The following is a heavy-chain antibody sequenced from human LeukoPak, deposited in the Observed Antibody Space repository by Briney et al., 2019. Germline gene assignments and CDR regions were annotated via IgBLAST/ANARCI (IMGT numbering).Heavy chain of an antibody. D-gene: IGHD5-24*01. CDR3: ARHPRDGATTYFDY. V-gene: IGHV4-39*01. Sequence: SETLSLTCTVSGGSISGSSYYWGWIRQSPVKGLEWIGSIYYSGSTYHNPSLKSRVTISVDTSKNQLSLKVTSVTAADTAVYYCARHPRDGATTYFDYWGQGTLVTVSS. CDR1: GGSISGSSYY. CDR2: IYYSGST. J-gene: IGHJ4*02.